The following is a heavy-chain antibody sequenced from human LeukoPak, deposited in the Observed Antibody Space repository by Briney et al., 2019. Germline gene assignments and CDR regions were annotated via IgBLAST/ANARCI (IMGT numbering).Heavy chain of an antibody. V-gene: IGHV3-49*04. J-gene: IGHJ6*02. Sequence: GGSLRLSCTASGFIFGDHAMSWVRQAPGKGLEWVGFIRSKAYGGTTEYATSVKGRFTISRDDSEGIAYLQMNSLRIEDTAVYYCARGPIHLWLHNGMDVWGQGTTVIVFS. CDR1: GFIFGDHA. D-gene: IGHD5-18*01. CDR2: IRSKAYGGTT. CDR3: ARGPIHLWLHNGMDV.